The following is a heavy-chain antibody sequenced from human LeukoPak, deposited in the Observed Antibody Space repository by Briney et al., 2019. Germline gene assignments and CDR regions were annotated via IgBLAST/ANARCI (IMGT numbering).Heavy chain of an antibody. CDR1: GFTFSSYA. CDR2: ISGRGGRT. D-gene: IGHD3-22*01. CDR3: AKAAYYYDSRTFIDY. V-gene: IGHV3-23*01. Sequence: GGSLRLSCAASGFTFSSYAMSWVRQAPGKGVEWVSAISGRGGRTYYADSVKGRLTIHRDNSKNTLYLQINSLRAEDTAVYYCAKAAYYYDSRTFIDYWGQGTLVTVSS. J-gene: IGHJ4*02.